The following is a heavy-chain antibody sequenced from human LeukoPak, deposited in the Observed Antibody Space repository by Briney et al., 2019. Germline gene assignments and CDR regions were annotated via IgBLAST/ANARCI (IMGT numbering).Heavy chain of an antibody. D-gene: IGHD2-2*01. CDR3: ARGGYCSSTSCYGSRELWFDP. J-gene: IGHJ5*02. CDR1: GVSISSGGYD. V-gene: IGHV4-31*03. Sequence: SQTLSLTCTVSGVSISSGGYDWRWLRQHPGKGLEWIGYIYYSGSTYYNPSLKSRVTISVDTSKNQFSLKLSSVTAADTAVYYCARGGYCSSTSCYGSRELWFDPWGQGTLVTVSS. CDR2: IYYSGST.